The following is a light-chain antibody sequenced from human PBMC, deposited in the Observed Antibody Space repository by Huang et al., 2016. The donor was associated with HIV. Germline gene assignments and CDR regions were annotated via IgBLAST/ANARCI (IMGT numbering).Light chain of an antibody. Sequence: EIQMTQSPSSLSASVGDRVTISCRGSQIISTYLIWYQQKPGKAPKLLIYDASSVQRGVPARFGGSGSGTHFTLTISSLQPEDFATYYCQQSHSTPYTFGQGTKLEIK. CDR1: QIISTY. J-gene: IGKJ2*01. V-gene: IGKV1-39*01. CDR2: DAS. CDR3: QQSHSTPYT.